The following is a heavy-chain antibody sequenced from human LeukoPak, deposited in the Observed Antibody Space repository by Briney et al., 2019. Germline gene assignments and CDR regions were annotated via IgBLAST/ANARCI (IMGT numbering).Heavy chain of an antibody. J-gene: IGHJ6*03. CDR2: IRYDGSNK. V-gene: IGHV3-30*02. CDR1: GFTFSSYG. D-gene: IGHD6-19*01. Sequence: GGSLRLSCAASGFTFSSYGMHWVRQAPGKGLEWVAFIRYDGSNKYYADSVKGRFTISRDNSKNTLYLQMNSLRAEDTAVYYCAKDSGAVAGIRVTYYYYYMDVWGKGTTVTVSS. CDR3: AKDSGAVAGIRVTYYYYYMDV.